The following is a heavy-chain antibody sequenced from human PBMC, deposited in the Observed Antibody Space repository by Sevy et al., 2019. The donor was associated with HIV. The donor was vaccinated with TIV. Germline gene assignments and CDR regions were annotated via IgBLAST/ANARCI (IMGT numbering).Heavy chain of an antibody. J-gene: IGHJ1*01. V-gene: IGHV4-31*03. Sequence: SETLSLTCIVSGGSITIAGYYWSWIRQHPGKGLESIGHIYYSGVTYYNPSLKSRLIISVDTSKNQFSLKLSSVTAAVTAVYYCARAPVAAADTGYFHHWGQGTLVTVSS. D-gene: IGHD6-13*01. CDR2: IYYSGVT. CDR1: GGSITIAGYY. CDR3: ARAPVAAADTGYFHH.